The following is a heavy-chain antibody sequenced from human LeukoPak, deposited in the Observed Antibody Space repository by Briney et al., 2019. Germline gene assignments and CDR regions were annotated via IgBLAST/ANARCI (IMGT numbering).Heavy chain of an antibody. D-gene: IGHD2-2*01. CDR2: IYHSGST. J-gene: IGHJ6*03. Sequence: SETLSLTCTVSGYSISSGYYWGWIRQPPGKGLEWIGSIYHSGSTYYNPSLKSRVTISVDTSKNQFSLKLSSVTAADTAVYYCARVVPAAMRNYYYMDVWGKGTTVTVSS. CDR3: ARVVPAAMRNYYYMDV. V-gene: IGHV4-38-2*02. CDR1: GYSISSGYY.